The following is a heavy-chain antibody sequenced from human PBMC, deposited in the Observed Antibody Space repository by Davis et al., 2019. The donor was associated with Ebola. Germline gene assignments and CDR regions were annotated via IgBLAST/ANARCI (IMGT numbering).Heavy chain of an antibody. CDR1: GYTFTGYY. CDR3: ARDIGYCRGGSCYSGWFDP. CDR2: INPSDGST. D-gene: IGHD2-15*01. J-gene: IGHJ5*02. Sequence: AASVKVSCKASGYTFTGYYMHWVRQAPGQGLEWMGIINPSDGSTSYAQKFQGRVTITRDTSASTAYMELSSLRSEDTAVYYCARDIGYCRGGSCYSGWFDPWGQGTLVTVSS. V-gene: IGHV1-46*01.